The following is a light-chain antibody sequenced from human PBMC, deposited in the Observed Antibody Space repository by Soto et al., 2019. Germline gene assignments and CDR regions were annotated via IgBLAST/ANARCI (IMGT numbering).Light chain of an antibody. CDR3: GTWDSSLSPLYV. Sequence: QSVLTQPPSVSAAPGQKVTISCSGSSSNIGNNYVSWYQQLPGTAPKLLIYDNNKRPSGIPDRFSGSKSGTSATLGITGLQTGDEADYYCGTWDSSLSPLYVFGTGTKLTVL. J-gene: IGLJ1*01. CDR1: SSNIGNNY. V-gene: IGLV1-51*01. CDR2: DNN.